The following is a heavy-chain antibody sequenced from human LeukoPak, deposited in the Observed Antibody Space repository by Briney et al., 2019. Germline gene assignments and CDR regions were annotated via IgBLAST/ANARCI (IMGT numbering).Heavy chain of an antibody. D-gene: IGHD2-2*02. CDR2: IIPIFGTA. CDR1: GGTFISYA. CDR3: ARVVPAAILDWYFDL. Sequence: ASVKVSCKASGGTFISYAISWVRQAPGQGLEWMGGIIPIFGTANYAQKFQGRVRITADESTSTAYMELSSLRSEDTAVYYCARVVPAAILDWYFDLWGRGTLVTVSS. J-gene: IGHJ2*01. V-gene: IGHV1-69*13.